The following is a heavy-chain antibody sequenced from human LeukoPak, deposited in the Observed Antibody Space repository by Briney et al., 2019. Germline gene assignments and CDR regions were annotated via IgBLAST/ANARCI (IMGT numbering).Heavy chain of an antibody. CDR2: ISGSGSTI. J-gene: IGHJ4*02. D-gene: IGHD3-10*01. V-gene: IGHV3-11*01. Sequence: GGSLRLSCAASEFVFSDYYMSWIRQAPGKGLEWVSYISGSGSTIYYADSVKGRFTISRDNVKNSLYLQMNGLRAEDTAVYYCAREMEGDSGSGTFFDLWGQGNMVTVSS. CDR3: AREMEGDSGSGTFFDL. CDR1: EFVFSDYY.